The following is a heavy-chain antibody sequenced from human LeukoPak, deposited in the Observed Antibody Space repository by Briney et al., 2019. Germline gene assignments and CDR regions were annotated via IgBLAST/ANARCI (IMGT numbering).Heavy chain of an antibody. CDR3: AREGSSGWYEPFDY. V-gene: IGHV4-4*07. D-gene: IGHD6-19*01. CDR2: IYTSGST. Sequence: SETLSLTCTVSGGSISSYYWSWIRQPAGKGLEWIGRIYTSGSTNYNPSLKSRVTMSVDTSKNQFSLKLSSVTAADTAVYYCAREGSSGWYEPFDYWGQGTLVTVSS. J-gene: IGHJ4*02. CDR1: GGSISSYY.